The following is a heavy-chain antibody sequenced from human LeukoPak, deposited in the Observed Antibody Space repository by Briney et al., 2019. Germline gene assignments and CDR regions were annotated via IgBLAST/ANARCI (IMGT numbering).Heavy chain of an antibody. D-gene: IGHD2-15*01. V-gene: IGHV4-34*01. CDR2: INHSGST. Sequence: SETLSLTCAVYGGSFSGYYWSWIRQPPGKGLEWIGEINHSGSTNYNPSLKSRVTISVDTSKIQFSLKLSSVTAADTAVYYCASWSPLDCSGGSCPVDYWGQGTLVTVSS. J-gene: IGHJ4*02. CDR1: GGSFSGYY. CDR3: ASWSPLDCSGGSCPVDY.